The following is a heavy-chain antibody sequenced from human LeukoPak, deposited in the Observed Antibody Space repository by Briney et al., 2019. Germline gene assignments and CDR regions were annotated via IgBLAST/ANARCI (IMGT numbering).Heavy chain of an antibody. CDR2: IRYDGSNK. Sequence: GESLRLSCAASGFTFSSYGMHWVRQAPGKGLEGVAFIRYDGSNKYYADSVKGRFTISRDNSKNTLYLQMNSLRAEDTAVYYCAKDTNFLHYFDYWGQGTLVTVSS. CDR1: GFTFSSYG. D-gene: IGHD2-2*01. J-gene: IGHJ4*02. CDR3: AKDTNFLHYFDY. V-gene: IGHV3-30*02.